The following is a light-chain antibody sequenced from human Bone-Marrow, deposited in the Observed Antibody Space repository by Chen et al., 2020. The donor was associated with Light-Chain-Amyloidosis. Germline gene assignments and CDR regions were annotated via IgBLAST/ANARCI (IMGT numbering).Light chain of an antibody. J-gene: IGLJ2*01. CDR1: SSTIGNNY. V-gene: IGLV1-47*01. CDR2: KNN. CDR3: AAWDDSLNGVV. Sequence: QSVLTQPPSASGTPGQRVTISCSGSSSTIGNNYVYWYQQVPRTAPKLLIYKNNQRPSGVPDRFAGSRSGTSASLAISGLRSEDDADYYGAAWDDSLNGVVFGGGTKLTVL.